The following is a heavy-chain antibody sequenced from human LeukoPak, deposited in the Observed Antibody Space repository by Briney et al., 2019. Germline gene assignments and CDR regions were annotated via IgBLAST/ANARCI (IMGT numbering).Heavy chain of an antibody. CDR2: ISTYNGNT. D-gene: IGHD2-15*01. V-gene: IGHV1-18*01. CDR3: ARLRIYYYYYYMDV. Sequence: ASVKVSCKASGYTFTTYGTSWVRQAPGQGLEWMGWISTYNGNTNYAQKLQGRVTMTTDTSTSTAYMELRSLGSDDTAVFYCARLRIYYYYYYMDVWGKGTTVTVSS. CDR1: GYTFTTYG. J-gene: IGHJ6*03.